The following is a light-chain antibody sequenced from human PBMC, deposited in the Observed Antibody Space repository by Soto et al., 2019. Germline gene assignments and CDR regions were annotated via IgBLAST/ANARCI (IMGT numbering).Light chain of an antibody. V-gene: IGKV3-20*01. CDR2: GAS. J-gene: IGKJ3*01. Sequence: EIVLTQSPGTLSLSPGERATLSCRASQSFSSSYLAGYQQKPGQAPRLLIYGASSRATGIPDRFSGSGSGTDFTLTISSLEPEDFAVYYCQHYGSALFTFRPGTKVDVK. CDR3: QHYGSALFT. CDR1: QSFSSSY.